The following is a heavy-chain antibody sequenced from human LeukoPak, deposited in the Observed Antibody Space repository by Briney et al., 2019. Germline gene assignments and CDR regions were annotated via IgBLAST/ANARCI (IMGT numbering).Heavy chain of an antibody. V-gene: IGHV4-34*01. J-gene: IGHJ4*02. D-gene: IGHD3-22*01. Sequence: SETLSLTCAVYGGSFSGYYWSWIRQPPGKGLEWIGEINHSGSTNYNPSLKSRVTISVDTSKNQFSLKLSSVTAADTAVYYCARADSSGDAFDYWGQGTLVTVSS. CDR2: INHSGST. CDR1: GGSFSGYY. CDR3: ARADSSGDAFDY.